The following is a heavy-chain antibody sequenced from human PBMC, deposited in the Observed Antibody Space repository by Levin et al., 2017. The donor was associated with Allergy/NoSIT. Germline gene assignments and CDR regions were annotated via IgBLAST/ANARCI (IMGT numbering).Heavy chain of an antibody. D-gene: IGHD4/OR15-4a*01. J-gene: IGHJ6*02. CDR3: ARAPRRGSYGALYYSYYGMDV. Sequence: LSLKSRVAISEDTSKNQFSLKLSSVTAADTAVYYCARAPRRGSYGALYYSYYGMDVWGQGTTVTVSS. V-gene: IGHV4-34*01.